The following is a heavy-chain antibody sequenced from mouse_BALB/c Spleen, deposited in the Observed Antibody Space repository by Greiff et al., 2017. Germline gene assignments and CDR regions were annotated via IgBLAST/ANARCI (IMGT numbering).Heavy chain of an antibody. D-gene: IGHD4-1*02. CDR2: IRNKANGYTT. Sequence: EVHLVESGGGLVQPGGSLRLSCATSGFTFTDYYMSWVRQPPGKALEWLGFIRNKANGYTTEYSASVKGRFTISRDNSQSILYLQMNTLRAEDSATYYCARSTGFDYWGQGTTLTVSS. CDR1: GFTFTDYY. V-gene: IGHV7-3*02. J-gene: IGHJ2*01. CDR3: ARSTGFDY.